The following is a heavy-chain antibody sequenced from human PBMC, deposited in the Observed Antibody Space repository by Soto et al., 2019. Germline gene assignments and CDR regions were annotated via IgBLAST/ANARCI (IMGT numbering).Heavy chain of an antibody. Sequence: AAVKVSFKASGYTFTSYGISWVRQAPGQGLEWMGWISDYNGNTNYAQKLQGRVTMTTDTSTSTAYMELRSLRSDDTAVYYCARDHLRTGMVATRTFSRFDPWGQGTLVTVSS. CDR3: ARDHLRTGMVATRTFSRFDP. CDR1: GYTFTSYG. D-gene: IGHD5-12*01. V-gene: IGHV1-18*04. J-gene: IGHJ5*02. CDR2: ISDYNGNT.